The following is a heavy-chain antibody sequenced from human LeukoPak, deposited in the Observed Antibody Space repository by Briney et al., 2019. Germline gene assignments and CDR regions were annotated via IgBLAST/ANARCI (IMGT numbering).Heavy chain of an antibody. V-gene: IGHV4-61*02. Sequence: SETLSLTCTVSGGSISSGSYYWSWIRQPAGKGLEWIGRIYTSGSTNYNPSLKSRVTISVDTSKNQFPLKLSSVTAADTAVYYCARVSAIIVVVPAAMDGQGNAFDIWGQGTMVTVSS. J-gene: IGHJ3*02. CDR3: ARVSAIIVVVPAAMDGQGNAFDI. D-gene: IGHD2-2*01. CDR1: GGSISSGSYY. CDR2: IYTSGST.